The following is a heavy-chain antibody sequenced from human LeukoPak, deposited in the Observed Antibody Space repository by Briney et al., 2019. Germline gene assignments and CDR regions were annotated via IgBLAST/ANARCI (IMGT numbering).Heavy chain of an antibody. V-gene: IGHV1-46*01. CDR3: ARDSAEWELLF. CDR2: INPSGGST. D-gene: IGHD1-26*01. CDR1: GYTFTSYY. J-gene: IGHJ4*02. Sequence: ASVKVSCEASGYTFTSYYMHWVRQAPGQGLEWMGIINPSGGSTSYAQKFQGRVTMTRDTSTSTVYMELSSLRSEDTAVYYCARDSAEWELLFWGQGTLVTVSS.